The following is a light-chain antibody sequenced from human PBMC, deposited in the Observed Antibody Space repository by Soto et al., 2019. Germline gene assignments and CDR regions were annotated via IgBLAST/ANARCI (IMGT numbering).Light chain of an antibody. Sequence: DIQMTQSPSSVSASVGDMVTITCRASQGIISCVAWYQQKPGNAPWLLIYAESSLQSGVPSRFSGSGSGTYFTLTIRSLQPEDCATYYCQQSNSFPPTFGGGTKVEIK. V-gene: IGKV1D-12*01. CDR3: QQSNSFPPT. CDR2: AES. CDR1: QGIISC. J-gene: IGKJ4*01.